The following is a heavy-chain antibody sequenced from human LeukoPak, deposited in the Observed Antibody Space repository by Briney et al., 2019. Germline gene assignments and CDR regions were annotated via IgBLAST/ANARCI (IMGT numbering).Heavy chain of an antibody. CDR1: GFTFSSYA. Sequence: GGSLRLSCAASGFTFSSYAMSWVRQAPGKGLEWVSAISGSGGSTYYADSVKGRFTISRDNSKNTLYLQMNSLRAEDTAVYYCAAGKWELPGFDYWGQGTLVTVSS. V-gene: IGHV3-23*01. CDR2: ISGSGGST. D-gene: IGHD1-26*01. J-gene: IGHJ4*02. CDR3: AAGKWELPGFDY.